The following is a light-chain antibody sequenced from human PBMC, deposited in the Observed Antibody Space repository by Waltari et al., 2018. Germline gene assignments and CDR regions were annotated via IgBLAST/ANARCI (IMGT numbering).Light chain of an antibody. CDR2: DDT. J-gene: IGLJ2*01. CDR1: NLEVPY. V-gene: IGLV3-21*02. CDR3: QVWDSDSDHVL. Sequence: SAVLLQPPSVSAAPGQTATISGWKDNLEVPYVHWYQQRTGQAPDLAVYDDTDRPAGIPERFSGSSSGNTATLTISRVEAGDEADYYCQVWDSDSDHVLFGGGTRLTVL.